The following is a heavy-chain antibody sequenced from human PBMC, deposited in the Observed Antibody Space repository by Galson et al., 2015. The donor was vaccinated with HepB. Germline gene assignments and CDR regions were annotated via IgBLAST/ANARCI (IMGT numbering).Heavy chain of an antibody. V-gene: IGHV3-30*04. CDR2: ISYDGSNK. CDR1: GFTFSSYA. D-gene: IGHD6-19*01. Sequence: SLRLSCAASGFTFSSYAMHWVRQAPGKGLEWVAVISYDGSNKYYADSVKGRFTISRDNSKNTLYLQMNSLRAEETAVYYCANWAVAGIRYYYYGMDVWGQGTTVTVSS. J-gene: IGHJ6*02. CDR3: ANWAVAGIRYYYYGMDV.